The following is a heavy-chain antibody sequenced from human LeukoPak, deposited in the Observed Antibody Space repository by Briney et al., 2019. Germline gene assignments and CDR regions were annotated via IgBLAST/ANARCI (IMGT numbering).Heavy chain of an antibody. J-gene: IGHJ4*02. V-gene: IGHV5-10-1*01. CDR2: THPTEHYT. CDR3: ARQSSGLFLGY. Sequence: GESLKISCKGAGYSFTNYWINWGRLMPGKGLEWRGRTHPTEHYTIYSPSLQGHVSISADKSISTAYLQWSSLKASDTAIYYCARQSSGLFLGYWGQGTLVTVSS. CDR1: GYSFTNYW. D-gene: IGHD3-3*01.